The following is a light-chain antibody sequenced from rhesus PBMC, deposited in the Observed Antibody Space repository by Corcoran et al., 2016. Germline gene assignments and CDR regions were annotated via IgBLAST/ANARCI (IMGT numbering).Light chain of an antibody. Sequence: EIVLTQSPTSMAVSQGERVTISCTASSSVSTSYLHWYQQKPGFPQRLLVYRTLSLASGVPARFSGSGSGTSYTLTISGMEAEDAANYYCQQGNSIPFTFGPGTKLDIK. CDR1: SSVSTS. V-gene: IGKV3-42*01. CDR3: QQGNSIPFT. J-gene: IGKJ3*01. CDR2: RTL.